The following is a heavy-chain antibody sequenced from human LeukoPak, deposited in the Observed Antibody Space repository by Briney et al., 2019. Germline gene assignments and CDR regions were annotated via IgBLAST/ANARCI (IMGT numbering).Heavy chain of an antibody. CDR3: AKGYSSTRRGHFDY. Sequence: PSETLSLTCTVSGGSISSSNYYWGWIRQPPGKGLEWVSAISGSGGSTYYADSVKGRFTISRDNSKNTLYLQMNSLRAEDTAVYYCAKGYSSTRRGHFDYWGQGTLVTVSS. D-gene: IGHD6-13*01. V-gene: IGHV3-23*01. CDR2: ISGSGGST. CDR1: GGSISSSNYY. J-gene: IGHJ4*02.